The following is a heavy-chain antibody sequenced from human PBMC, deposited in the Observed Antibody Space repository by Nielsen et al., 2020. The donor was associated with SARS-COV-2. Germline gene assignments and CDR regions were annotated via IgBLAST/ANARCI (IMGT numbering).Heavy chain of an antibody. J-gene: IGHJ6*02. Sequence: VRQAPGKGLEWVAVISYDGSNKYYADSVKGRFTISRDNSKNTLYLQMNSLRAEDTAVYYCARVPGRTRRDGYNSFITYYYYGMDVWGQGTTGTVSS. V-gene: IGHV3-30-3*01. D-gene: IGHD5-24*01. CDR3: ARVPGRTRRDGYNSFITYYYYGMDV. CDR2: ISYDGSNK.